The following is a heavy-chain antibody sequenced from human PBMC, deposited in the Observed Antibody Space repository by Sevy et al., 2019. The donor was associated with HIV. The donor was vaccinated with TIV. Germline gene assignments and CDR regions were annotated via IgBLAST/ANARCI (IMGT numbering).Heavy chain of an antibody. CDR1: GFTFSSYS. J-gene: IGHJ6*02. CDR3: ARDSVAVAGTRNYYYYGMDV. Sequence: VGSLRLSCAASGFTFSSYSMNWVRQAPGKGLEWVSSISSSSSYIYYADSVKGRFTISRDNAKNSLYLQMNSLRAEDTAVYYGARDSVAVAGTRNYYYYGMDVWGQGTTVTVSS. CDR2: ISSSSSYI. V-gene: IGHV3-21*01. D-gene: IGHD6-19*01.